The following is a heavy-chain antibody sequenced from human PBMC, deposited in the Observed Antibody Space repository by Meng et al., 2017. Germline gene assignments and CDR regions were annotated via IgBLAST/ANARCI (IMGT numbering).Heavy chain of an antibody. Sequence: QVQLQQWGAGLLKPSETPSLTFAVYGGSFSGYYWSWIRQPPGKGLEWIGEINHSGSTNYNPSLKSRVTMSLDTSKNQFSLRLSSVTAADTAVYYCARSHSVTIVAFDYWGQGTLVTVSS. J-gene: IGHJ4*02. CDR3: ARSHSVTIVAFDY. CDR2: INHSGST. CDR1: GGSFSGYY. V-gene: IGHV4-34*01. D-gene: IGHD4-17*01.